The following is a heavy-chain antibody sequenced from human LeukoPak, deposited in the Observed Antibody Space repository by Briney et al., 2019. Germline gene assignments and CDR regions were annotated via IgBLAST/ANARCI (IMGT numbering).Heavy chain of an antibody. V-gene: IGHV3-43*02. D-gene: IGHD3-22*01. CDR2: ISGDGGST. CDR3: AKDFSTMIVVVQPFHYYYGMDV. CDR1: GFTFDDYA. Sequence: GRSLRLSCAASGFTFDDYAMHWVRQAPGKGLEWVSLISGDGGSTYYADSVKGRFTISRDNSKNSLYLQMNSLRTEDTALYYCAKDFSTMIVVVQPFHYYYGMDVWGQGTTVTVSS. J-gene: IGHJ6*02.